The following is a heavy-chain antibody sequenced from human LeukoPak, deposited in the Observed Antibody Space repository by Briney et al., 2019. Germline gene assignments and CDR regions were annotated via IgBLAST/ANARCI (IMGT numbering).Heavy chain of an antibody. Sequence: ETLSLTCTVSGGSISSYYWSWIRQPPGKGLEWVSVIYSSGDTYYADSVKGRFTISRDNSKNTLYLQMNSLRAEDTAVYYCAKDPANIAAAASGGYWGQGTLVTVSS. J-gene: IGHJ4*02. V-gene: IGHV3-66*03. CDR3: AKDPANIAAAASGGY. D-gene: IGHD6-13*01. CDR1: GGSISSYY. CDR2: IYSSGDT.